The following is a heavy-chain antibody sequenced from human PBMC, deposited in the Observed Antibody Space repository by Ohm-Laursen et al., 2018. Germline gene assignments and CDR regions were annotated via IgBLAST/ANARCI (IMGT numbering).Heavy chain of an antibody. D-gene: IGHD2-21*02. Sequence: SVKVSCKASGYTFTSYDINWVRQATGHGLEWMGWMNPNSGNTGYAQKFQGRVTMTRNTSISTAYMKLSSLRSEDTAVYYCARAPYAYCGGDCYLNYWGQGTLVTVSS. V-gene: IGHV1-8*01. CDR1: GYTFTSYD. CDR3: ARAPYAYCGGDCYLNY. J-gene: IGHJ4*02. CDR2: MNPNSGNT.